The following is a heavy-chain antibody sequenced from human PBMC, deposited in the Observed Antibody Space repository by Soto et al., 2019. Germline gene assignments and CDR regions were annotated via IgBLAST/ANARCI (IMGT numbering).Heavy chain of an antibody. CDR3: ARESYYVYFDY. CDR1: GFSLSDYW. J-gene: IGHJ4*02. Sequence: GGSLRLSCAASGFSLSDYWMHWVRQVPGKGLVWVSRINSDGRSTSYADSVKGRFTISRDNAKNTLYLQMNSLRAEDTAVYYCARESYYVYFDYWGQGTLVTVSS. D-gene: IGHD1-26*01. CDR2: INSDGRST. V-gene: IGHV3-74*01.